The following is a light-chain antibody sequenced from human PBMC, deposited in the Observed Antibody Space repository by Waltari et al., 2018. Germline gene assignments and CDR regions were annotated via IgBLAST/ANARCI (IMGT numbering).Light chain of an antibody. CDR1: SSNIGINS. CDR3: ATWDSSLSAGV. CDR2: ENF. Sequence: QSVLTQPPSVSAAPGQMVSISCSGSSSNIGINSVSLHQKLPETAPNLLIYENFQRPAGIPHRFYGAKSGTSATLDITGLQTGDEGDYYCATWDSSLSAGVFGTGTKVTVL. J-gene: IGLJ1*01. V-gene: IGLV1-51*01.